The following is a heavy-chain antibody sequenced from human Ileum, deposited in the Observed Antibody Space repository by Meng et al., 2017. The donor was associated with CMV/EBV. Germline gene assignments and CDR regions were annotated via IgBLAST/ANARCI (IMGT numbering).Heavy chain of an antibody. D-gene: IGHD3-10*01. CDR3: ARGQTVRGFEY. CDR2: IYTGGPT. V-gene: IGHV4-4*07. J-gene: IGHJ4*02. CDR1: SASISPYY. Sequence: ESGPGLVKASETLSLPCTVSSASISPYYWNWFRQPAGKGLEWIGRIYTGGPTDYNPSLKSRVTMSVDTSKNQFFLNLSSVTAADTAVYYCARGQTVRGFEYWGLGILVTVSS.